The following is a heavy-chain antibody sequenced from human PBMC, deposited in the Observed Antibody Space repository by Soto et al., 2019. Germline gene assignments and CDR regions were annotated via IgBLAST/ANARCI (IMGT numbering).Heavy chain of an antibody. Sequence: ASVKVSCKASVYTFTTYAIHWVRQAPGQRLEWMAWINAGKGNTKYSQNFQGRVTVTRDTSASTAYMELNSLRSEDTAVYYCARAGDDCSTTTCYVIDYWGQGSLVTVSS. V-gene: IGHV1-3*01. CDR2: INAGKGNT. D-gene: IGHD2-2*01. CDR3: ARAGDDCSTTTCYVIDY. CDR1: VYTFTTYA. J-gene: IGHJ4*02.